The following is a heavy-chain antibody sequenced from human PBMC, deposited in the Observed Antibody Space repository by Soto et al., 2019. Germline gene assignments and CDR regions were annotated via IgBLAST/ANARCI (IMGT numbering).Heavy chain of an antibody. CDR1: GGSISSSSYY. CDR3: ARLEGDYDFWSGRSYYGMDV. V-gene: IGHV4-39*01. D-gene: IGHD3-3*01. J-gene: IGHJ6*02. CDR2: IYYSGST. Sequence: PSETLSLTCTVSGGSISSSSYYWGWIRQPPWKGLEWIGSIYYSGSTYYNPSLKSRVTISVDTSKNQFSLKLSSVTAADTAVYYCARLEGDYDFWSGRSYYGMDVWDQEXTVTVYS.